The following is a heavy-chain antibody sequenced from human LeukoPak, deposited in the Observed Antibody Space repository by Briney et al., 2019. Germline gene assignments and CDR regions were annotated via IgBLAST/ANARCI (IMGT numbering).Heavy chain of an antibody. V-gene: IGHV4-61*02. Sequence: SQTLSLTCTVSGGSISSGSYYWSWIRQPAGKALEWIGRIYSSGSTNYNPSLKSRVTISVDTSKNQFSLKLSSVTAADTAVYCCARAVDSRNYQQKGFDPWGQGTQVTVSS. CDR3: ARAVDSRNYQQKGFDP. CDR2: IYSSGST. J-gene: IGHJ5*02. CDR1: GGSISSGSYY. D-gene: IGHD3-22*01.